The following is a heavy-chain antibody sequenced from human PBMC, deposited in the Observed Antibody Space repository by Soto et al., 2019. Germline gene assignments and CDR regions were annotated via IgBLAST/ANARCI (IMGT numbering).Heavy chain of an antibody. CDR2: LYSTYGT. V-gene: IGHV3-53*01. Sequence: PGGSLRLSCAASGFTFSSYGMHWVRQAPGRGLEWVSALYSTYGTYYADFVRGRFTVSRDHFNNTVYLQMNDLRHDDTALYFCASWLQREHAYDIWGLGTMVTVSS. CDR3: ASWLQREHAYDI. J-gene: IGHJ3*02. CDR1: GFTFSSYG. D-gene: IGHD1-1*01.